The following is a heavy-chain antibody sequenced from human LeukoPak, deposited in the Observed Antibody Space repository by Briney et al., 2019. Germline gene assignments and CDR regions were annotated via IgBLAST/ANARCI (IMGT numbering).Heavy chain of an antibody. CDR3: ATSSGTYFLY. J-gene: IGHJ4*02. Sequence: ASVKVSCKVSGYTLTQLVIHWVRQAPGKGLEGMGGFDPEDGGTIYAQKFQDRVTMTEDTSTDTAYMELSSLRSEDTAFYYCATSSGTYFLYWGQGTLVTVS. D-gene: IGHD1-26*01. V-gene: IGHV1-24*01. CDR2: FDPEDGGT. CDR1: GYTLTQLV.